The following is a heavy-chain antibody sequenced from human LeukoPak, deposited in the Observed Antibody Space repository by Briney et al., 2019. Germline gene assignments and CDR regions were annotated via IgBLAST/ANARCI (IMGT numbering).Heavy chain of an antibody. V-gene: IGHV3-7*01. J-gene: IGHJ2*01. CDR2: INQDGSEM. CDR1: GFTFSNYS. D-gene: IGHD2-8*01. CDR3: ARDRGKTIVVRTANWSFDL. Sequence: PGGSLRLSSADSGFTFSNYSICWVRQAPGKGLEWLANINQDGSEMYYVDSVKGRFTISRDNGKNSLYLQINSLRDDATAVYYCARDRGKTIVVRTANWSFDLWGRGILVTVSS.